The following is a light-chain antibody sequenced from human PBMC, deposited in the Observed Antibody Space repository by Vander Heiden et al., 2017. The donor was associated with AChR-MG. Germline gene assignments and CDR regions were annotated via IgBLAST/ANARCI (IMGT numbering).Light chain of an antibody. Sequence: QSALTQEASVSGTVGQKVTLSCTGNSNNIGSFAVGWYQQISHGSPKTVLFGNSLPSGIADRFSGSKSGTTASLTISGLQPEDEADYYCSTWDYTLSAWVFGGGTKLTVL. CDR2: GN. J-gene: IGLJ3*02. CDR3: STWDYTLSAWV. V-gene: IGLV1-36*01. CDR1: SNNIGSFA.